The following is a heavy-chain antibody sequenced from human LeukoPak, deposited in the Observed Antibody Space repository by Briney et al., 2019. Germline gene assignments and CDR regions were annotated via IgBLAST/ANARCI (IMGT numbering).Heavy chain of an antibody. J-gene: IGHJ4*02. CDR3: ARGPSWNVPY. D-gene: IGHD1-1*01. CDR2: INPNSGGT. V-gene: IGHV1-2*02. Sequence: ASVKVSCKASGYTFTSYGISWVRQAPGQGLEWMGWINPNSGGTNYAQKFQGRVTMTRDTSISTAYMELSRLRSDDTAVYYCARGPSWNVPYWGQGTLVTVSS. CDR1: GYTFTSYG.